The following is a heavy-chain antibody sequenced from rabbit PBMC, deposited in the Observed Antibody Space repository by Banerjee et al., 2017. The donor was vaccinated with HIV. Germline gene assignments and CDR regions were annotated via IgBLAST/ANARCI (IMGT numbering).Heavy chain of an antibody. D-gene: IGHD1-1*01. J-gene: IGHJ4*01. V-gene: IGHV1S40*01. CDR2: IDTSSGNT. Sequence: QSLEESGGDLVKPGASLTLTCTASGFFLSSSYWICWVRQAPWKGLEWIACIDTSSGNTVDASWAKGRFTISRTSSTTVTLQMTSLTAADTATYFCARGVVGGGGNWGLWGPGTLVTVS. CDR1: GFFLSSSYW. CDR3: ARGVVGGGGNWGL.